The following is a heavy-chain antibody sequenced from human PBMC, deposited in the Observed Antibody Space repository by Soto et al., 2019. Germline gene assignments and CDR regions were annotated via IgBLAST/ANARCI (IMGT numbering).Heavy chain of an antibody. CDR2: IFYSGTA. J-gene: IGHJ4*02. CDR3: VRRGGDFVLPRDY. CDR1: GASIDSSAYY. V-gene: IGHV4-39*01. Sequence: PSETLSLTCTVSGASIDSSAYYWAWIRQPPGKGLEWIGSIFYSGTAYYNPSLAGRVSMSVDTSKNQFSLKLNSVSAADTAVYFCVRRGGDFVLPRDYWGPGTLVTVSS. D-gene: IGHD2-21*01.